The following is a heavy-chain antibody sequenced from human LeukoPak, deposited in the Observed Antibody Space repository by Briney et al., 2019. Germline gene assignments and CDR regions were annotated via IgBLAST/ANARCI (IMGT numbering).Heavy chain of an antibody. V-gene: IGHV1-18*01. CDR1: GYTFTSYG. CDR2: ISAYNGNT. CDR3: ARDGRKYSGYDSMGY. D-gene: IGHD5-12*01. Sequence: ASVKVSCKASGYTFTSYGISWVRQAPGQGLEWMGWISAYNGNTNYAQKLQGRVTMTTDTSTSTAYMELRSLRSDDTAVYYCARDGRKYSGYDSMGYWGQGTLVTVSS. J-gene: IGHJ4*02.